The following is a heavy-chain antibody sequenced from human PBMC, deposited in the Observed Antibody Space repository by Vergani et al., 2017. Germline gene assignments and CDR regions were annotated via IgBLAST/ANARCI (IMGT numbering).Heavy chain of an antibody. Sequence: QLVESGGGVVQPGGSLRLSCAASGFTFDDYAMHWVRQAPGKGLEWVSGINWNSDSIAYADSVKGRFTISRDNAKNSLYLQMNSLRAEDTALYYCVKDIAASGNYWYFDLWGRGTLVTVSS. CDR1: GFTFDDYA. V-gene: IGHV3-9*01. D-gene: IGHD6-13*01. CDR3: VKDIAASGNYWYFDL. CDR2: INWNSDSI. J-gene: IGHJ2*01.